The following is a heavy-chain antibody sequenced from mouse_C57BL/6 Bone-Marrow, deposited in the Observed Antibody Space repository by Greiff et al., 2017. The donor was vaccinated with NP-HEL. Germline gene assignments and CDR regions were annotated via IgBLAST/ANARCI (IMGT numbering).Heavy chain of an antibody. CDR3: ASPYDYDVAWFAY. V-gene: IGHV5-6*02. CDR2: ISSGGSYT. D-gene: IGHD2-4*01. Sequence: DVKLVESGGDLVKPGGSLKLSCAASGFTFSSYGMSWVRQTPDKRLEWVATISSGGSYTYYPDSVKGRFTISRDNAKNTLYLQMSSLKSEDTAMYYCASPYDYDVAWFAYWGQGTLVTVFA. J-gene: IGHJ3*01. CDR1: GFTFSSYG.